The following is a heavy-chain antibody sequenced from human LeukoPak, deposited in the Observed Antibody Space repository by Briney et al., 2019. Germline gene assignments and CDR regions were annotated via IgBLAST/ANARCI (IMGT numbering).Heavy chain of an antibody. CDR2: IYYSGST. V-gene: IGHV4-59*01. D-gene: IGHD5-18*01. CDR1: GVSISSYY. J-gene: IGHJ6*03. Sequence: PSETLSLTCTVSGVSISSYYWSWIRQPPGKGLEWIGYIYYSGSTNYNPSLKSRVTISVDTSKNQFSLKLSSVTAADTAVYYCAREGGYSYAYYYYYYMDVWGKGTTVTVSS. CDR3: AREGGYSYAYYYYYYMDV.